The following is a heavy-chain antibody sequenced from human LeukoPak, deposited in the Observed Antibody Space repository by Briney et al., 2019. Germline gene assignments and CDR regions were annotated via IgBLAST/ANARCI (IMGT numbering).Heavy chain of an antibody. CDR2: ISPGDSDT. V-gene: IGHV5-51*01. Sequence: GEYLKISCQGSGYIFTAYWIAWVRQMPGKGLEWMGIISPGDSDTRYSPSFQGQVTMSADKSISTAYLQWSNLKASDTAMYYCARLRGGELSKYYFDYWGQGTLVPVSS. CDR3: ARLRGGELSKYYFDY. CDR1: GYIFTAYW. D-gene: IGHD3-10*01. J-gene: IGHJ4*02.